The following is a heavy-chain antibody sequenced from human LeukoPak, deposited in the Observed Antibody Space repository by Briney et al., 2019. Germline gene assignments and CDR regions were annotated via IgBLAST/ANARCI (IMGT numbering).Heavy chain of an antibody. CDR2: IYAGGST. Sequence: GGSLRLSCAASGFTVSSNYMSWVRQAPGKGLEWVSVIYAGGSTYYADSVKGRFTISRDNSKNTLYLQMNSLRAEDTAVYYCARRYYYDSSGYSNWFDPWGQGTLVTVSS. CDR3: ARRYYYDSSGYSNWFDP. V-gene: IGHV3-53*01. CDR1: GFTVSSNY. D-gene: IGHD3-22*01. J-gene: IGHJ5*02.